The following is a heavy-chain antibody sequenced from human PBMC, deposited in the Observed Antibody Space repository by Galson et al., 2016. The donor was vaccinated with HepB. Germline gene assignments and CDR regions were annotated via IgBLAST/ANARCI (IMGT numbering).Heavy chain of an antibody. J-gene: IGHJ4*02. V-gene: IGHV2-5*02. CDR1: GFSLNTSEVG. CDR2: IYWDGDK. Sequence: PSLVKPTQTLTLTCTFSGFSLNTSEVGVGWVRQPPGKALEWLALIYWDGDKHYSPSLKSRLTITKDTSKNQVVLRMTNMDPVDTATYYCTNRVEYFGSGTYLPGVDYWGQGTLVTVSS. D-gene: IGHD3-10*01. CDR3: TNRVEYFGSGTYLPGVDY.